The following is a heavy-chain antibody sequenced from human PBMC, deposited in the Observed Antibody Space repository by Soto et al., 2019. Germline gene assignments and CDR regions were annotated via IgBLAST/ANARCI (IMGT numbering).Heavy chain of an antibody. J-gene: IGHJ6*02. CDR3: ARADCGFDNGLDV. D-gene: IGHD5-12*01. CDR2: IYYSGST. CDR1: GDSIRSYY. V-gene: IGHV4-59*01. Sequence: QVQLQESGPGLVKPSETLSLTCTVSGDSIRSYYWTWIRQPPGKGLELIGYIYYSGSTRYNPSLKSRVTISVDMSKNQFSLKLSSVIAADTAVYYCARADCGFDNGLDVWGQGTAVTVSS.